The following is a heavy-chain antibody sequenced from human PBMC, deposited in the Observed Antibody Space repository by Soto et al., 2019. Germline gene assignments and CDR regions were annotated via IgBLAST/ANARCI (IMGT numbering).Heavy chain of an antibody. CDR2: IYYSGST. V-gene: IGHV4-59*08. CDR1: GGSISSYY. CDR3: ARSPDGTVTTANWFDP. J-gene: IGHJ5*02. Sequence: SETLSLTCTVSGGSISSYYWSWIRQPPGKGLEWIGYIYYSGSTYYNPSLKSRVTISVDTSKNQFSLKLTSVTAADTALYYCARSPDGTVTTANWFDPWGQGILVTVSS. D-gene: IGHD4-17*01.